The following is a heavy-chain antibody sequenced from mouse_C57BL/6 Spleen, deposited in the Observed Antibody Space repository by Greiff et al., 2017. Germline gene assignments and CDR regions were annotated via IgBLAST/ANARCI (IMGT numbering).Heavy chain of an antibody. J-gene: IGHJ2*01. CDR3: AREAPITTVVATDY. CDR2: IHPNSGST. V-gene: IGHV1-64*01. Sequence: VQLQQPGAELVKPGASVKLSCKASGYTFTSYWMHWVKQRPGQGLEWIGMIHPNSGSTNYNEKFKSKATLTVDKSSSTAYMQLSSLTSEDSAVDYCAREAPITTVVATDYWGQGTTLTVSS. D-gene: IGHD1-1*01. CDR1: GYTFTSYW.